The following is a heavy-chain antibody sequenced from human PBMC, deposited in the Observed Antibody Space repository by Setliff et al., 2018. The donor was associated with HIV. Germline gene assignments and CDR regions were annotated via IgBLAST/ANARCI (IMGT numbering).Heavy chain of an antibody. Sequence: ASVKVSCKASGYTFTGYYMHWVRQAPGQGLEWMGWINPNSGGTTYAQKFQGRVTMTRDTSISTAYMEVSRLRSDDTAVYYCARDHCSSSGYYEYSYYGMDAWGQGTTVTVSS. V-gene: IGHV1-2*02. CDR1: GYTFTGYY. D-gene: IGHD2-2*01. J-gene: IGHJ6*02. CDR2: INPNSGGT. CDR3: ARDHCSSSGYYEYSYYGMDA.